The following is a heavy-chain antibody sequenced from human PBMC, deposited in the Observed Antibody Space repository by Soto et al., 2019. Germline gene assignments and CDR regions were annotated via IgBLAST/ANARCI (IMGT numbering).Heavy chain of an antibody. CDR1: GGTFSSYT. Sequence: QVQLVQSGAEVKKPGSSVKVSCKASGGTFSSYTISWVRQAPGQGLEWMGRIIPILGIANYAQKFQGRVTITADKSTSTAYMELSSLRSEDKAVYYCASPKDGYNYQSYFDYWCQRTLFTVAS. CDR3: ASPKDGYNYQSYFDY. V-gene: IGHV1-69*02. CDR2: IIPILGIA. D-gene: IGHD5-12*01. J-gene: IGHJ4*02.